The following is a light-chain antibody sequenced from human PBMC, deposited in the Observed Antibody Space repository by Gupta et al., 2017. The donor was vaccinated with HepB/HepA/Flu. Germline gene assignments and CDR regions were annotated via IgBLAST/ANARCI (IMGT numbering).Light chain of an antibody. V-gene: IGKV1-9*01. CDR2: AAS. Sequence: DIQLTQSPSFLSASVGDRVTITCGASQGISSYLAWYQQKPGKAPKLLIYAASTLQSGVPSRFSGSGSGTEFTLTISSLQPEDFATYYCQQLNSYPCSFGQGTKLEIK. J-gene: IGKJ2*04. CDR1: QGISSY. CDR3: QQLNSYPCS.